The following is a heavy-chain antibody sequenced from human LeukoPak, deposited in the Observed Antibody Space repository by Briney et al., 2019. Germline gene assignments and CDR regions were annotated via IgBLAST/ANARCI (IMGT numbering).Heavy chain of an antibody. D-gene: IGHD3-10*01. Sequence: PSETLSLTCAVYGGSFSGYYWSWIRQPPGKGLEWIGEINHSGSTNYNPSLKSRVTISVDTSKNQFSLKLSSVTAADTAVYYCARDRHGEYGMDVWGQGTTVTVSS. CDR3: ARDRHGEYGMDV. CDR1: GGSFSGYY. CDR2: INHSGST. V-gene: IGHV4-34*01. J-gene: IGHJ6*02.